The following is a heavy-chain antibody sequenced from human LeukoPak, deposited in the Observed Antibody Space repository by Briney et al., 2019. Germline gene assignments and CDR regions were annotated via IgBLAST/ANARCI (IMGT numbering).Heavy chain of an antibody. CDR1: GFTFNAYA. Sequence: PGGSLRLSCAASGFTFNAYAMSWVRQAPGKGLEWVSAISGSGGRTYYADSVKGRFTISRENSKNTLYLQLNSLRAEDTAVYYCAKDGLTLPDSDYVWGSYRHSPYNCFDPWGQGTLVTVSS. D-gene: IGHD3-16*02. CDR3: AKDGLTLPDSDYVWGSYRHSPYNCFDP. CDR2: ISGSGGRT. J-gene: IGHJ5*02. V-gene: IGHV3-23*01.